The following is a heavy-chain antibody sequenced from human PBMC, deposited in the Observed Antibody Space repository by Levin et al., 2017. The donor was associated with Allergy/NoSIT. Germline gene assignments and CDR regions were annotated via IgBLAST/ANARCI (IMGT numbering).Heavy chain of an antibody. D-gene: IGHD4-11*01. CDR1: GGSVSSGAYY. CDR2: IYYSGTT. Sequence: PSETLSLTCTVSGGSVSSGAYYWSWIRQHPGKGLEWIGYIYYSGTTYYNPSLKSRITISVDTSKNQFSLKLSSVTAADTAVYYCATVDYTNRPFDYWGQGTLVTVSS. J-gene: IGHJ4*02. CDR3: ATVDYTNRPFDY. V-gene: IGHV4-31*03.